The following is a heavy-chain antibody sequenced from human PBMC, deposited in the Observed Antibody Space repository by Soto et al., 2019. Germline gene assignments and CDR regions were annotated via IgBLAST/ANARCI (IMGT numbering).Heavy chain of an antibody. Sequence: QVQLQESGPGLVKPSETLSLTCTVSGGSISSYYWSWIRQPPGKGLEWLGYIYYSGSTNYNPSLKSRVTISVDTSKNQFSLKLSSVTAADTAVYYCARTLYSYGPRFDYWGQGTLVTVSS. D-gene: IGHD5-18*01. V-gene: IGHV4-59*01. CDR3: ARTLYSYGPRFDY. CDR1: GGSISSYY. CDR2: IYYSGST. J-gene: IGHJ4*02.